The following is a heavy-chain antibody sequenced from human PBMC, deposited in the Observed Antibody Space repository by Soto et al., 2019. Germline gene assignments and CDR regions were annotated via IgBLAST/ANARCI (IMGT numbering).Heavy chain of an antibody. V-gene: IGHV1-69*12. D-gene: IGHD4-17*01. Sequence: QVQLVQSGAEVKKPGSSVKVSCKASGGTFSSYAISWVRQAPGQGLEWMGGIIPIFGTANYAQKFQGRVTITADESTSTAYMELSSLRSEDTAVYYCARLPETTVTTGSYYGMDVWGQGTTVTVSS. CDR2: IIPIFGTA. CDR3: ARLPETTVTTGSYYGMDV. J-gene: IGHJ6*02. CDR1: GGTFSSYA.